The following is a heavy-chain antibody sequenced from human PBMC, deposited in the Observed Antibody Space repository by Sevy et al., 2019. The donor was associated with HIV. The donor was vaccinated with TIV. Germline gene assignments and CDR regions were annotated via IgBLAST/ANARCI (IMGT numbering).Heavy chain of an antibody. D-gene: IGHD3-10*01. CDR2: TYYRSKWSN. CDR3: ARASPPYNYDFDY. CDR1: GDSVSSTSVA. Sequence: SQTLSLTCAISGDSVSSTSVAWYWIRQSPSRGLEWLGRTYYRSKWSNDYAVSVKGRITVNPDTSKNQFSLHLNSVTPEDTAVYYCARASPPYNYDFDYWGQGILVTVSS. J-gene: IGHJ4*02. V-gene: IGHV6-1*01.